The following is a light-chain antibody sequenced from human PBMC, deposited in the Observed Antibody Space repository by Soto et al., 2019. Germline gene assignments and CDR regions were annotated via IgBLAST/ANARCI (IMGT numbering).Light chain of an antibody. Sequence: EIVMTQSPATLSVSPGERATLSCRASQSVRSNYLSWYQQKPGQAPRLLIYGASTRATGFPARFSGSGSGTEFTLSISSLQSEDFAVYYCQQYSNWPLTFGGGTKV. CDR1: QSVRSN. CDR2: GAS. CDR3: QQYSNWPLT. V-gene: IGKV3-15*01. J-gene: IGKJ4*01.